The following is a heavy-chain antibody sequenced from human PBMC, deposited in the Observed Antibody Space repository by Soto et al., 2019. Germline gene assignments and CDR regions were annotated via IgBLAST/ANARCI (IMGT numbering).Heavy chain of an antibody. J-gene: IGHJ4*02. Sequence: SETLSLTCTVSGGSISSGGYYWSWIRQHPGKGLEWIGSIVYGGVTYYNPSLKSRVSISVDTSTNQFSLKLSSLTAADTAVYYCARRMTGSYSDYWGQGALVTVSS. D-gene: IGHD3-9*01. V-gene: IGHV4-39*01. CDR1: GGSISSGGYY. CDR2: IVYGGVT. CDR3: ARRMTGSYSDY.